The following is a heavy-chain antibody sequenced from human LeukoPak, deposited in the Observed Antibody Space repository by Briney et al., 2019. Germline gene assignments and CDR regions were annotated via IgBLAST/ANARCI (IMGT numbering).Heavy chain of an antibody. CDR3: ARDRGYYDSSGYYQY. CDR1: GFTFSDYA. CDR2: IWYDGSNK. Sequence: GGSLRLSCAASGFTFSDYAMHWVRQAPGKGLEWVAVIWYDGSNKYYADSVKGRFTISRDNSKNTLYLQMNSLRAEDTAVYYCARDRGYYDSSGYYQYWGQGTLATVSS. J-gene: IGHJ4*02. D-gene: IGHD3-22*01. V-gene: IGHV3-33*08.